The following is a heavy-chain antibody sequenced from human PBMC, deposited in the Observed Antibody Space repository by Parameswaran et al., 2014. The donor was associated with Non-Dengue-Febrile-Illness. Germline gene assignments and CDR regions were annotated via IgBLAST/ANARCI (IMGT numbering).Heavy chain of an antibody. V-gene: IGHV3-23*01. D-gene: IGHD2-2*01. Sequence: VRQAPGKGLEWVSAISGSGGSTYYADSVKGRFTISRDNSKNTLYLQMNSLRAEDTAVYYCATNTGAGKVPAAYIREGGAGGFDYWGQGTLVTVSS. J-gene: IGHJ4*02. CDR3: ATNTGAGKVPAAYIREGGAGGFDY. CDR2: ISGSGGST.